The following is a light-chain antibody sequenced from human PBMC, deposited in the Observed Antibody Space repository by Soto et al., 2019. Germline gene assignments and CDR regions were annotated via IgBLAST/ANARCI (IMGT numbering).Light chain of an antibody. Sequence: EIVLSQSAGALSLYPGERATLSCRASQSVTNNQLAWFRQKPGQAPRLLIWGVSNRATGIPDRFSGSGSGTDFTLTISRLEPEDFVVFYCYQYGSTPPPFGQRGKAAI. CDR1: QSVTNNQ. J-gene: IGKJ1*01. V-gene: IGKV3-20*01. CDR2: GVS. CDR3: YQYGSTPPP.